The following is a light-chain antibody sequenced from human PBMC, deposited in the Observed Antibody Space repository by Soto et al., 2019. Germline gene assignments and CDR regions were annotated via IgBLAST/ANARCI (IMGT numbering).Light chain of an antibody. CDR3: SSYTTSSTWV. CDR2: EVS. V-gene: IGLV2-14*01. CDR1: SSDVGGYNY. Sequence: QSALTLPASVSGSPGQSITISCTGTSSDVGGYNYVSWYQQHPGKAPKLIIYEVSNRPSGVSNRFSGSKSGNTASLTISGLQAEDEADYYCSSYTTSSTWVFGGGTKLTVL. J-gene: IGLJ3*02.